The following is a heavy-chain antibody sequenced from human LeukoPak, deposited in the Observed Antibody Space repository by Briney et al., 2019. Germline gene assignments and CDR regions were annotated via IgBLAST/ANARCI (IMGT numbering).Heavy chain of an antibody. CDR2: IRYDGRNK. D-gene: IGHD3-9*01. Sequence: PGGSLRLSCAASGLTFSSYGMHWVRQAPGKGLEWVAFIRYDGRNKYYADSVKGRFTISRDNSKNTLYLQTNSLRAEDTAVYYCARVDILTGYPIHDYWGQGTLVTVSS. CDR1: GLTFSSYG. CDR3: ARVDILTGYPIHDY. V-gene: IGHV3-30*02. J-gene: IGHJ4*02.